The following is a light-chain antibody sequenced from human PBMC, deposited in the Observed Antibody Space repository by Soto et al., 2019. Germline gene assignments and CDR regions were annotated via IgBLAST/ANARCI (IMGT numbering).Light chain of an antibody. J-gene: IGKJ4*01. Sequence: EIVLTQSPATLSLSPGERATLACRASQNVGSSLAWYQQIPGQTPRLLIYDASNRATGIPARFSGSGSGTDFTLTISSLEPEDFAVYYCPQRGNWPLTFGGGTKVEI. CDR2: DAS. CDR3: PQRGNWPLT. CDR1: QNVGSS. V-gene: IGKV3-11*01.